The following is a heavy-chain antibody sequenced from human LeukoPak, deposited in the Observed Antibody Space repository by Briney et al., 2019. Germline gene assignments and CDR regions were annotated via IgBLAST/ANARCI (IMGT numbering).Heavy chain of an antibody. J-gene: IGHJ4*02. D-gene: IGHD3-10*01. V-gene: IGHV3-15*01. CDR1: GFTFSNAW. CDR2: IKSKTDGGTT. Sequence: GGSLRLSCAASGFTFSNAWMSWVRQAPGKGLEWVGRIKSKTDGGTTDYAAPVKGRFTISRDDSKNTLYLQMNSLKTEDTAVYYCTTFPPYGSGNNFDYWGQGTLVTVSS. CDR3: TTFPPYGSGNNFDY.